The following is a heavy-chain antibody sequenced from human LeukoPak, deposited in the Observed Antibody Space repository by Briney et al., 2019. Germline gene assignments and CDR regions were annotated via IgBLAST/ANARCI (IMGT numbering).Heavy chain of an antibody. V-gene: IGHV1-69*04. CDR3: ARSRNYPDYYYYYMDV. D-gene: IGHD1-7*01. CDR1: GGTFSSYA. Sequence: SVKVSCKASGGTFSSYAISWVRQAPGQGLEWMGRVIPILGIANYAQKFQGRVTITADKSTSTAYMELNSLRSEDTAVYYCARSRNYPDYYYYYMDVWGKGTTVTVSS. J-gene: IGHJ6*03. CDR2: VIPILGIA.